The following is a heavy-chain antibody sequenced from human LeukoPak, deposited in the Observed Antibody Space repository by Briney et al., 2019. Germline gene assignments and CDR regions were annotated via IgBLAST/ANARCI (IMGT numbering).Heavy chain of an antibody. Sequence: ASVKVSCKASGYTFTSYAMHWVRQAPGQRLEWMGWINAGNGNTKYSQEFQGRVTMTRNTATSTVYMDLSSLTSDDTAVYYCARRSDDYDSSAYYHWGLGTLVTVSS. CDR1: GYTFTSYA. V-gene: IGHV1-3*01. J-gene: IGHJ4*02. CDR3: ARRSDDYDSSAYYH. CDR2: INAGNGNT. D-gene: IGHD3-22*01.